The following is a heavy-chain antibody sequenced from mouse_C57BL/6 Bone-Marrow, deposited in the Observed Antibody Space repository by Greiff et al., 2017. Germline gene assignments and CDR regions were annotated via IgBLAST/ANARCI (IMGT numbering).Heavy chain of an antibody. CDR2: IDPSDSYT. D-gene: IGHD2-4*01. Sequence: QVQLQQPGAELVKPGASVKLSCKASGYTFTSYWMQWVKQRPGQGLEWIGEIDPSDSYTNYNQKFKGKATLTVDTSSSTAYMQLSSLTSEDSAVYYGARRGGLRPYYFDYWGQGTTLTVSS. CDR3: ARRGGLRPYYFDY. J-gene: IGHJ2*01. CDR1: GYTFTSYW. V-gene: IGHV1-50*01.